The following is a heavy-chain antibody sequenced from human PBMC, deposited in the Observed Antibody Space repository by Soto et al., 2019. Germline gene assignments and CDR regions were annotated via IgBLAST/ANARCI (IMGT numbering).Heavy chain of an antibody. Sequence: EVQLVESGGGLVQPGRSLRLSCAASGFTFDDYAMHWVRQAPGKGLEWVSGISWNSGSIGYADSVKGRFTISRDNAKNSLYLQMNSLRAEDTALYYCAKDNGVAEYSSSSVFDYWGQGTLVTVSS. CDR3: AKDNGVAEYSSSSVFDY. CDR2: ISWNSGSI. J-gene: IGHJ4*02. CDR1: GFTFDDYA. V-gene: IGHV3-9*01. D-gene: IGHD6-6*01.